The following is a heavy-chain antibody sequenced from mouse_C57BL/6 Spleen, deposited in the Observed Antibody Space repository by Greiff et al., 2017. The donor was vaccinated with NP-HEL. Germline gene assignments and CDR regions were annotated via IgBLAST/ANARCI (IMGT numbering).Heavy chain of an antibody. D-gene: IGHD1-1*01. CDR2: IYPGDGAT. V-gene: IGHV1-80*01. CDR1: GYAFSSYW. Sequence: VQLQQSGAELVKPGASVKISCKASGYAFSSYWMNWVKQRPGKGLEWIGQIYPGDGATNYNGKFKGKATLTADKSSSTAYMQLSSLTSEDSAVYFCAREGDYYGSSYAMDYWGQGTSVTVSS. CDR3: AREGDYYGSSYAMDY. J-gene: IGHJ4*01.